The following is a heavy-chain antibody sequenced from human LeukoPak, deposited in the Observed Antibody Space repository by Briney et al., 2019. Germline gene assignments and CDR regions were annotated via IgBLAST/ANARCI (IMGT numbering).Heavy chain of an antibody. CDR3: ARADFIDAGPYVIAP. J-gene: IGHJ5*02. D-gene: IGHD3-3*01. V-gene: IGHV1-2*02. CDR2: INTKTGRT. CDR1: GYTFTDYY. Sequence: GASVRVSCKTSGYTFTDYYIHWVRQAPGQGLEWMGWINTKTGRTSFARTFQGRVTLTRDTSITTVYMDMAWLTSDDTAIYFCARADFIDAGPYVIAPWGQGTLVTVSS.